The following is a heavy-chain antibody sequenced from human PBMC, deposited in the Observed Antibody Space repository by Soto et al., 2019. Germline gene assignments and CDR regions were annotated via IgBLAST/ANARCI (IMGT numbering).Heavy chain of an antibody. V-gene: IGHV3-43D*04. J-gene: IGHJ6*02. CDR2: ISWDGGST. CDR3: AKDLVGWELHLDYYYYGMDV. D-gene: IGHD2-15*01. CDR1: GFTFDDYA. Sequence: GGSLRLSCAASGFTFDDYAMHWVRQAPGKGLEWVSLISWDGGSTYYADSVKGRFTISRDNSKNSLYLQMNSLRAEDTALYYCAKDLVGWELHLDYYYYGMDVWGRGTTVTVSS.